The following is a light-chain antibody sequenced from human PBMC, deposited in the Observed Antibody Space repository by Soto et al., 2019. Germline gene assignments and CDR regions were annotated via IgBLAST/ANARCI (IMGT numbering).Light chain of an antibody. J-gene: IGLJ1*01. CDR2: SNN. Sequence: QSVLTQSPSVSGAPGQRVTISCTGSNSNIGAGYDVHWYLQLPGTAPKLLVYSNNNRPSGVPDRFSGSKSGTSASLAITGLQAEDEADYYCQSYDSRLSAYVFGTGTKLTVL. V-gene: IGLV1-40*01. CDR3: QSYDSRLSAYV. CDR1: NSNIGAGYD.